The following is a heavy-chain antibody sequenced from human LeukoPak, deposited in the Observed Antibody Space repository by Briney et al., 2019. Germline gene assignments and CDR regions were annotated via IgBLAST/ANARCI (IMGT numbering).Heavy chain of an antibody. D-gene: IGHD6-19*01. V-gene: IGHV1-46*01. J-gene: IGHJ4*02. Sequence: ASVKVSCKASGYTFTSYYMHWVRQAPGQGLEWMRIINPSGGSTSYAQKFQGRVTMTRDTSTSTVYMELSSLRSEDTAVYYCARGAAVAGPSPSSFDYWGQGTLVTVSS. CDR1: GYTFTSYY. CDR3: ARGAAVAGPSPSSFDY. CDR2: INPSGGST.